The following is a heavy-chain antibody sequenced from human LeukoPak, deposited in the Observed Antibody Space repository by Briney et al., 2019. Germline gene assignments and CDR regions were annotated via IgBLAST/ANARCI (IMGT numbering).Heavy chain of an antibody. D-gene: IGHD3-22*01. V-gene: IGHV4-39*07. CDR3: ARDWDYFDTSFPFP. J-gene: IGHJ5*02. CDR1: GGSISNITYY. CDR2: IYYSGNT. Sequence: SSETLSLTCTVSGGSISNITYYWGWIRQPPGKGLEWIGSIYYSGNTYYNPSLKSRVTISVDTSKNQFSLKLNSVTAADTAVYYCARDWDYFDTSFPFPWGQGTLVTVSS.